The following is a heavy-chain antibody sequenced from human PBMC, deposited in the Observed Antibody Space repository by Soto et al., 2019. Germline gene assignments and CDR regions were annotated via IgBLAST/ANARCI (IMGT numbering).Heavy chain of an antibody. V-gene: IGHV4-31*03. CDR3: ARDFAKATYYYDSSGYYQNDAFDI. J-gene: IGHJ3*02. D-gene: IGHD3-22*01. CDR2: IYYSGST. CDR1: GGSISSGGYY. Sequence: PSETLSLTCTVSGGSISSGGYYWSWIRQHPGKGLEWIGYIYYSGSTYYNPPLKSRVTISVDTSKNQFSLKLSSVTAADTAVYYCARDFAKATYYYDSSGYYQNDAFDIWGQGTMVTVSS.